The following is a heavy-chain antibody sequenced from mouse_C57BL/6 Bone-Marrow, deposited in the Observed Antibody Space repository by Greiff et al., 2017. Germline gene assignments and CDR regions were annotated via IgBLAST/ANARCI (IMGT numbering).Heavy chain of an antibody. D-gene: IGHD3-3*01. CDR1: GYAFSSSW. CDR2: IYPGDGDT. CDR3: AGEGLDY. J-gene: IGHJ2*01. Sequence: QVQLKEPGPELVKPGASVKISCKASGYAFSSSWMNWVKQRPGQGLEWIGRIYPGDGDTNYNGKFKGKATLTADKSSSTAYMQLSSLTSEDSAVYFCAGEGLDYWGQGTTLTVSS. V-gene: IGHV1-82*01.